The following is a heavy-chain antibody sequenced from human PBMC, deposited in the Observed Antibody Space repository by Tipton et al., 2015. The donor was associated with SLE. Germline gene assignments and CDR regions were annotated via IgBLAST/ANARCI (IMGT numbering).Heavy chain of an antibody. CDR1: GYTFIKYA. Sequence: QVQLVQSGSELKKPGASVKVSCKASGYTFIKYAINWLRQAPGQGFEWVGWVNMYTGIPTYAQGFAGRFVFSFDTSINTAYLQISSLKAEDTAVYYCARDSPSGGYSLFDYWGQGTLVTVSS. V-gene: IGHV7-4-1*02. D-gene: IGHD4-23*01. CDR2: VNMYTGIP. CDR3: ARDSPSGGYSLFDY. J-gene: IGHJ4*02.